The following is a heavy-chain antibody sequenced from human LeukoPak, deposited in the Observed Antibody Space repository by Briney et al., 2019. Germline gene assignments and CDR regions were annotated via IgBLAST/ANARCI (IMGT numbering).Heavy chain of an antibody. CDR1: GFTFSSYS. J-gene: IGHJ4*02. CDR3: AKPTLAGYYFDY. Sequence: GGSLRLSCAASGFTFSSYSMNWVRQAPGKGLEWVSSISSSSSYIYYADSVKGRFTISRDNSKNTLYLQMNSLRAEDTAVYYCAKPTLAGYYFDYWGQGTLVTVSS. CDR2: ISSSSSYI. D-gene: IGHD3-10*01. V-gene: IGHV3-21*04.